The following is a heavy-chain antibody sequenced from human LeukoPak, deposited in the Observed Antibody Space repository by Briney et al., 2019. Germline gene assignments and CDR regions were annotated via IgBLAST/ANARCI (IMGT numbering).Heavy chain of an antibody. Sequence: ASVKVSCKASGYTFTGYYIHWVRQAPGQGLEWMGWINPNSGGTNYAQKFQGRVTMTRDTSISTAYMELSRLRSDDTAVYYCARDRITMIVVVTPPYGMDVWGQGTTVTVSS. D-gene: IGHD3-22*01. J-gene: IGHJ6*02. CDR2: INPNSGGT. CDR1: GYTFTGYY. CDR3: ARDRITMIVVVTPPYGMDV. V-gene: IGHV1-2*02.